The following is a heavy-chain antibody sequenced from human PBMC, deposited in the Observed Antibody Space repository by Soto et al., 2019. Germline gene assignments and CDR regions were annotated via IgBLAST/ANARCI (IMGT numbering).Heavy chain of an antibody. Sequence: GGSLRLSCAASGFTFSSYSMNWVRQAPGKGLEWVSSISSSSSYIYYADSVKGRFTISRDNAKNSLYLQMNSLRAEDTAVYYCARSDCSSTSCFLKPVLGNFDYWGQGTLVTVSS. J-gene: IGHJ4*02. CDR2: ISSSSSYI. CDR3: ARSDCSSTSCFLKPVLGNFDY. D-gene: IGHD2-2*01. CDR1: GFTFSSYS. V-gene: IGHV3-21*01.